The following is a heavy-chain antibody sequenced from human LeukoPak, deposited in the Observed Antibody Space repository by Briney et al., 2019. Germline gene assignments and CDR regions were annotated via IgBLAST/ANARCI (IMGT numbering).Heavy chain of an antibody. V-gene: IGHV3-23*01. CDR2: ISGSGGST. CDR3: AKDPWGDYYDSSGYYSTFQH. CDR1: GFTFSSYA. D-gene: IGHD3-22*01. Sequence: PGGSLRLSCAASGFTFSSYAMSWVRQAPGKGLEWVSAISGSGGSTYYADSVKGRFTISRDNSKNTLYLQMNSLTAEDTAVYYCAKDPWGDYYDSSGYYSTFQHWGQGTLVTVSS. J-gene: IGHJ1*01.